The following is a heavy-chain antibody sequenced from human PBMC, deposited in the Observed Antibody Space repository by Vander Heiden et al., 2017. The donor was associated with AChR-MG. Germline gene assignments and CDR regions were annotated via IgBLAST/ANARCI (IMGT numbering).Heavy chain of an antibody. Sequence: QVQLVESGGGVVQPGRSLRLYCAASGFPFRMYGLHRPRPAPDKSLEWVAVVSYVVGVQYYADSGKGRFSISRDNSTSTVFLQMNSLSAEDTALYYCAKEITTKAGPWYFDLWARVTLFPFS. CDR1: GFPFRMYG. CDR2: VSYVVGVQ. D-gene: IGHD3-3*01. CDR3: AKEITTKAGPWYFDL. V-gene: IGHV3-30*18. J-gene: IGHJ2*01.